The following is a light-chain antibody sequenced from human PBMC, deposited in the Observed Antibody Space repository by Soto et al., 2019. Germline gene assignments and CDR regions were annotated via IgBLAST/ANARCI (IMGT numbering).Light chain of an antibody. Sequence: QSVLTQPPSASGTPGQRVTISCSGSSSNVGGNPVNWYQHVPTTAPKLLIYTNTQRPSGVPDRFSGSKSGTSASLAISGPQSDDEADYYCASWDESLNGPVFGTGTKVTV. CDR3: ASWDESLNGPV. V-gene: IGLV1-44*01. CDR1: SSNVGGNP. J-gene: IGLJ1*01. CDR2: TNT.